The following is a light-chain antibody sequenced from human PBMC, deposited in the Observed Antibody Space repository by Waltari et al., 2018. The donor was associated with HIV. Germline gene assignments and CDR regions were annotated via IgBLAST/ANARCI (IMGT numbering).Light chain of an antibody. CDR2: KAS. CDR3: QHYNSYPWT. CDR1: QSVSNW. V-gene: IGKV1-5*03. Sequence: DLQMTQSPSLLAESMGERVTFTCRASQSVSNWLAWYQQKPGRAPKLLIYKASSLESGVPSRFSGSGSGAEFTLTISSLQPDDIATYYCQHYNSYPWTFGQGTKVEIK. J-gene: IGKJ1*01.